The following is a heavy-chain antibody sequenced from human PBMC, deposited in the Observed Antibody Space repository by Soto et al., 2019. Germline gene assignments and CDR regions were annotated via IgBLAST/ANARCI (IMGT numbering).Heavy chain of an antibody. CDR3: AHRRCRGGGSCYKVFWFDP. J-gene: IGHJ5*02. CDR1: RFSLSTSGVG. V-gene: IGHV2-5*02. Sequence: ESGPTLVNPTQTLTLTCTFSRFSLSTSGVGVGWIRQPPGKALEWLALIYWDDDKRYSPSLKSRLTITKDTSKNQVVLTMTNMDPVDTATYYCAHRRCRGGGSCYKVFWFDPWGQGTLVTVSS. D-gene: IGHD2-15*01. CDR2: IYWDDDK.